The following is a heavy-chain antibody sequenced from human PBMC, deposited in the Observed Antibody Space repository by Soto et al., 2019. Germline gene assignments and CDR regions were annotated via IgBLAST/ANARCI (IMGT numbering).Heavy chain of an antibody. CDR1: GCTSSSYA. CDR3: ARGSSSWNNWFGP. D-gene: IGHD6-13*01. J-gene: IGHJ5*02. CDR2: FIPVFGTA. Sequence: SVKVSCKASGCTSSSYAISWVRQAPGQGLEWMGGFIPVFGTANYAQKFQGRVTITADGSTSTAYMELSSLRSEDTAVYYCARGSSSWNNWFGPWGQGTLVTVSS. V-gene: IGHV1-69*13.